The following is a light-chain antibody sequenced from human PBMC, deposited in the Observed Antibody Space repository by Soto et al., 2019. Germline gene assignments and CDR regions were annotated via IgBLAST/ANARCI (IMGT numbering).Light chain of an antibody. CDR2: DVS. Sequence: QSALTQPASVSRSPGQSITISCTGTSSDVGGYNYVSWYQQHPGKAPKLMIYDVSNRPSGVSNRFSGSKSGNTASLTISGLQAEDEADYYCSSYTSSSTRVFGGGTKVTVL. CDR3: SSYTSSSTRV. V-gene: IGLV2-14*01. J-gene: IGLJ2*01. CDR1: SSDVGGYNY.